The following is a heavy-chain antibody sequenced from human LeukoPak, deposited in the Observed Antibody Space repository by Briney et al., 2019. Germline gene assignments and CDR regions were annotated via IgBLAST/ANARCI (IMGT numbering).Heavy chain of an antibody. V-gene: IGHV4-59*08. CDR2: IYYSGST. J-gene: IGHJ4*02. CDR3: AGHDPRGEPARLGFFDY. CDR1: GDSINNYY. Sequence: SETLSLTCTVSGDSINNYYWSWIRQPPGKGLEWIGYIYYSGSTNYNPPLKSRVTISVDTSKNQFSLNLSSVTAADTAVYYCAGHDPRGEPARLGFFDYWGQGTLVTVSS. D-gene: IGHD6-6*01.